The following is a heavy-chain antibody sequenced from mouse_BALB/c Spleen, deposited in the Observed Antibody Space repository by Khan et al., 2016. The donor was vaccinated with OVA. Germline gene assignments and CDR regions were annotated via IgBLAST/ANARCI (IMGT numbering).Heavy chain of an antibody. Sequence: EVELVESGGGLVQPGGSLRLSCATSGFTFTDYYMSWVRQPPGKALEWLGFIRNKANGYTTEYSASVKGRFTISRDNSQSILYLQMNTLRAEDSATYYCAGDGRYGPTGSYWGQGTTLTVSS. CDR2: IRNKANGYTT. D-gene: IGHD1-1*01. CDR1: GFTFTDYY. V-gene: IGHV7-3*02. J-gene: IGHJ2*01. CDR3: AGDGRYGPTGSY.